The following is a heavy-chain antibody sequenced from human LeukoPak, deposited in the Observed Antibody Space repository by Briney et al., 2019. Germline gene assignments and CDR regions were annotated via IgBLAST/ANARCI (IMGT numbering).Heavy chain of an antibody. D-gene: IGHD1-26*01. CDR2: IIPIFGTA. CDR1: GYTFTSYY. V-gene: IGHV1-69*13. J-gene: IGHJ4*02. CDR3: ARGELGVSVSDLFGWAPHDY. Sequence: SVKVSCKASGYTFTSYYMHWVRQAPGQGLEWMGGIIPIFGTANYAQKFQGRVTITADESTSTAYMELSSLRSEDTAVYYCARGELGVSVSDLFGWAPHDYWGQGTLVTVSS.